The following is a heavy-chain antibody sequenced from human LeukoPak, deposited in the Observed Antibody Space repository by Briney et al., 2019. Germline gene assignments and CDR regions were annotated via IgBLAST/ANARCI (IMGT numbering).Heavy chain of an antibody. CDR1: GFTSNNYA. V-gene: IGHV3-23*01. D-gene: IGHD6-19*01. CDR3: AKRGYTSAWDYFDY. Sequence: PGGSLRLSCAASGFTSNNYAMGWVRQAPGKGLEWISAISNSGDRTYYADSVRGRFTISRDNSKNTLYLQMNSLRADDTAVYYCAKRGYTSAWDYFDYWGQGTLVTVSS. CDR2: ISNSGDRT. J-gene: IGHJ4*02.